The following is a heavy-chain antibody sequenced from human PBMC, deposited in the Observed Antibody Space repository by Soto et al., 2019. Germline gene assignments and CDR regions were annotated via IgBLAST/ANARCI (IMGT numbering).Heavy chain of an antibody. J-gene: IGHJ4*02. CDR3: ARATYYYDSSGYSDRVLDY. CDR1: GGSISSGGYY. CDR2: IYYSGNT. D-gene: IGHD3-22*01. Sequence: QVQLQESGPGLVKPSQTLSLTCTVSGGSISSGGYYWSWIRQHPGKGLEWIGYIYYSGNTYYNPSLKSRVTKSAAPSKNPFPLELSSVTAADTAVYYCARATYYYDSSGYSDRVLDYWGQGTLVTVSS. V-gene: IGHV4-31*03.